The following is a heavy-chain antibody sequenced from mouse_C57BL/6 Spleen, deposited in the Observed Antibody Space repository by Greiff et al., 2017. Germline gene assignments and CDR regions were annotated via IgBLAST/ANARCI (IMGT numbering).Heavy chain of an antibody. CDR2: IYPRSGNT. Sequence: SGAELARPGASVKLSCKASGYTFTSYGISWVKQRTGQGLEWIGEIYPRSGNTYYNEKFKGKATLTADKSSSTAYMELRSLTSEDSAVYFCARREAGAFFDYWGQGTTLTVSS. CDR1: GYTFTSYG. V-gene: IGHV1-81*01. CDR3: ARREAGAFFDY. D-gene: IGHD3-2*02. J-gene: IGHJ2*01.